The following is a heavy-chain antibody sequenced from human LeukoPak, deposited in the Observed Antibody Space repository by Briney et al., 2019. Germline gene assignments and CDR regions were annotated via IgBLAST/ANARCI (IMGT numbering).Heavy chain of an antibody. Sequence: GGSLRLSCAASGFTFSDYYMSWIRQAPGKGLEWVSYISSSGSTIYYADSVKGRFTISRDNAKNSLYLQTNSLRAEDTAVYYCANSIPGVVVTTPPFDIWGQGTMVTVSS. CDR1: GFTFSDYY. J-gene: IGHJ3*02. D-gene: IGHD3-22*01. CDR2: ISSSGSTI. V-gene: IGHV3-11*04. CDR3: ANSIPGVVVTTPPFDI.